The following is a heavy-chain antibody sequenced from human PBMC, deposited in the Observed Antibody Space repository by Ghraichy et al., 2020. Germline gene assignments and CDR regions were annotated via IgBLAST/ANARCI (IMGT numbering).Heavy chain of an antibody. V-gene: IGHV3-30*02. CDR2: IRYDGSNK. Sequence: GGSLRLSCAASGFTFSSYGMHWVRQAPGKGLEWVAFIRYDGSNKYYADSVKGRFTISRDNSKNTLYLQMNSLRAEDTAVYYCAKDGEDYDILTGYYIYYFDYWGQGTLVTVSS. D-gene: IGHD3-9*01. CDR1: GFTFSSYG. J-gene: IGHJ4*02. CDR3: AKDGEDYDILTGYYIYYFDY.